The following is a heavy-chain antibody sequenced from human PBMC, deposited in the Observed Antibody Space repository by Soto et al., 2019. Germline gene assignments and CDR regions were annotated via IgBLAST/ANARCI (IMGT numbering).Heavy chain of an antibody. V-gene: IGHV1-2*02. Sequence: GASVKVSCKASGYMFTGFYLHWVRQAPGQGLEWVGWINPNNGVTTYAKNFQGRVTMTRDSSISTAYMELSSLRSDDTAVYFCAAAAIPVAGRHPDFWGQGTVVTVSS. CDR2: INPNNGVT. CDR1: GYMFTGFY. J-gene: IGHJ4*02. D-gene: IGHD6-19*01. CDR3: AAAAIPVAGRHPDF.